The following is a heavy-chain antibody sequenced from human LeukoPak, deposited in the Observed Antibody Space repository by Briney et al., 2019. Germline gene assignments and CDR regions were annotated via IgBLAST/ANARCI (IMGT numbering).Heavy chain of an antibody. D-gene: IGHD3-22*01. CDR1: GGSISSYY. CDR2: IYYSGST. Sequence: SETLSLTCTVSGGSISSYYWSWIRQPPGKGLEWIGYIYYSGSTNYNPSLKSRVTISVDTSKNQFSLKLSSVTAADTAVYYCARDRDRSGYYGSYAFDIWGQGTMVTVSS. V-gene: IGHV4-59*01. J-gene: IGHJ3*02. CDR3: ARDRDRSGYYGSYAFDI.